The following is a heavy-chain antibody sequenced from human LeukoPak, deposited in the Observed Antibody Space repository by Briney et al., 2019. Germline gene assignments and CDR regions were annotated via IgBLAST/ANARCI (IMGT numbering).Heavy chain of an antibody. V-gene: IGHV4-59*01. CDR3: ARSPGQWLVDFDY. J-gene: IGHJ4*02. Sequence: PSETLSLTCTVSGGSISSYYWSWIRQPPGKGLEWIGYIYYSGSTNYNPSLKSRVTISVDTSKNQFSLKLSSVTAADTAVYYCARSPGQWLVDFDYWGQGTLVTVSS. CDR2: IYYSGST. D-gene: IGHD6-19*01. CDR1: GGSISSYY.